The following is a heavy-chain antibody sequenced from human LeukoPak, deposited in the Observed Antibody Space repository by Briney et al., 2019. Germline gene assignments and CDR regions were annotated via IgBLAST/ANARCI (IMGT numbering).Heavy chain of an antibody. CDR3: ARASGHRRYYFDY. D-gene: IGHD3-3*01. CDR1: GFTFGDYA. CDR2: LSTHSEHM. Sequence: PGRSLRLSCTAPGFTFGDYAMSTVRQAPGKGLGWVAGLSTHSEHMYYVGSVKGRFIISRDNAKNSLYLQMNSLRAEDTAVYYCARASGHRRYYFDYWGQGTLVTVSS. V-gene: IGHV3-7*01. J-gene: IGHJ4*02.